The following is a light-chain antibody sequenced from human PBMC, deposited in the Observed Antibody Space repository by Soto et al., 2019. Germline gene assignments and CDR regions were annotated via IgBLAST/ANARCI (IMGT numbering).Light chain of an antibody. CDR1: QKISNY. CDR2: DVS. V-gene: IGKV3-11*01. CDR3: QQRSNWPGT. Sequence: IVLTQSSATLSMSQGKRASLSCRASQKISNYLIWYQQKPGQAPRLLIYDVSNRATGIPARFSGSGSGTDFTLTISSLEPEDFAVYYCQQRSNWPGTFGQGPKVDIK. J-gene: IGKJ1*01.